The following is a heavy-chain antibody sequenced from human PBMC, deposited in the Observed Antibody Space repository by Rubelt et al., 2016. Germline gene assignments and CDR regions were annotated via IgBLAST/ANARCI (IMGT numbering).Heavy chain of an antibody. J-gene: IGHJ4*02. D-gene: IGHD6-19*01. CDR3: APPISGYSSGWYVY. V-gene: IGHV3-30*02. Sequence: QVQLVESGGGVVQPGRSLRLSCAASGFTFSSYGMHWVRQAPGKGLEWVAFIRNDGSNEYYADSVKGRFNISRDNSKNTLYLQMKSLRVEDTAVYYCAPPISGYSSGWYVYWGQGTLVTVSS. CDR1: GFTFSSYG. CDR2: IRNDGSNE.